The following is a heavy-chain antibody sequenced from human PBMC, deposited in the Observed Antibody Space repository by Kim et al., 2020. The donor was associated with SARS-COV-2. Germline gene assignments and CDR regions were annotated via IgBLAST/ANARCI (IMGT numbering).Heavy chain of an antibody. Sequence: KGRFTISRDNAKNSLYLQMNSLRAEDTAVYYCARRAYCSGGSCYAWYFDLWGRGTLVTVSS. V-gene: IGHV3-11*06. D-gene: IGHD2-15*01. CDR3: ARRAYCSGGSCYAWYFDL. J-gene: IGHJ2*01.